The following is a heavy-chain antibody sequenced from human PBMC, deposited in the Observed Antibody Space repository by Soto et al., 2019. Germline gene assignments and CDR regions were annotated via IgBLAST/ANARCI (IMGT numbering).Heavy chain of an antibody. CDR2: SSATGAGT. J-gene: IGHJ4*02. Sequence: EVQLLESGGGLVQPGGSLRLSCAASGFTFSSYGMTRVRQAPGKGLEWVSFSSATGAGTYYADSVKGRFTISRDNSKNTLYLQMTSLRADDTAVYYCAKDRRAGGNYGFYSDFWGQGALVIVSS. CDR1: GFTFSSYG. CDR3: AKDRRAGGNYGFYSDF. V-gene: IGHV3-23*01. D-gene: IGHD1-7*01.